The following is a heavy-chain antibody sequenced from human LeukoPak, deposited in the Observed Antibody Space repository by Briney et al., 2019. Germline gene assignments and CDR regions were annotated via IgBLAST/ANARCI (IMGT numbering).Heavy chain of an antibody. V-gene: IGHV3-48*03. CDR1: GFTFSSYE. CDR2: ISSSGSTI. Sequence: GGSLRLSCAASGFTFSSYEMNWVRQAPGKGLEWVSYISSSGSTIYYADSVKGRFTISRDNAKNSLYLQMNSLRAEDTAVYYCARQAGIDYDILTGYSDYWGQGTLVTVSS. CDR3: ARQAGIDYDILTGYSDY. D-gene: IGHD3-9*01. J-gene: IGHJ4*02.